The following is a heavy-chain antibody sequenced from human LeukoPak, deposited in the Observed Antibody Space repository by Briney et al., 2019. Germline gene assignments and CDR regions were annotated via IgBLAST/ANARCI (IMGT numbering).Heavy chain of an antibody. Sequence: PGGSLRLSCAASGFTFSSYAMHWVRQAPGKGLEWVAVISYDGSNKYYADSVKGRFTISRDNSKNTLYLQMNSLRAEDTAVYYCAGSRYSGSYFDYWGQGTLVTVSS. CDR2: ISYDGSNK. CDR3: AGSRYSGSYFDY. V-gene: IGHV3-30-3*01. J-gene: IGHJ4*02. CDR1: GFTFSSYA. D-gene: IGHD1-26*01.